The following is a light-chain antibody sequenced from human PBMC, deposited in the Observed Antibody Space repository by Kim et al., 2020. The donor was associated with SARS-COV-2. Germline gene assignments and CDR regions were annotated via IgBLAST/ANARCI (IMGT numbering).Light chain of an antibody. Sequence: EIVLTQSPGTLSLSPGERVTLSCRASQSVSSNFLAWYQQKPGQAPRLLMYGASSRATGIPDRFSGSGSGTDFTLTISRLEPEDFAVYYCQQYGSSPYTFGRGTKLEI. V-gene: IGKV3-20*01. CDR2: GAS. CDR3: QQYGSSPYT. J-gene: IGKJ2*01. CDR1: QSVSSNF.